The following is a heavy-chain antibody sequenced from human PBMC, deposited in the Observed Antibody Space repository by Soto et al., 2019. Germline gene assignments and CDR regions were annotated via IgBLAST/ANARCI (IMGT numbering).Heavy chain of an antibody. CDR3: AKEIMITFGGVIGRFDY. J-gene: IGHJ4*02. V-gene: IGHV3-23*01. CDR1: GFTFSSYA. CDR2: ISGSGGST. D-gene: IGHD3-16*02. Sequence: GGSLRLSCAASGFTFSSYAMSWVRQAPGKGLEWVSAISGSGGSTYYADSVKGRFTISRDNSKNTLYLQMNSLRAEDTAVYYCAKEIMITFGGVIGRFDYWGQGTLVTVSS.